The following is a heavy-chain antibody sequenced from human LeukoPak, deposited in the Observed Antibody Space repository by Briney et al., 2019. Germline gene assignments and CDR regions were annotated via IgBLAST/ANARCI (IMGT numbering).Heavy chain of an antibody. CDR2: IWYDGSNK. D-gene: IGHD2-2*01. V-gene: IGHV3-33*01. Sequence: GGSLRLSCAASGFTFSSYGMHWVRQAPGKGLEWVAVIWYDGSNKYYADSVKGRFTISRDNSKNTLYLQMNSLRAEDTAVYCCAREPSSTSTDLDYWGQGTLVTVSP. CDR1: GFTFSSYG. CDR3: AREPSSTSTDLDY. J-gene: IGHJ4*02.